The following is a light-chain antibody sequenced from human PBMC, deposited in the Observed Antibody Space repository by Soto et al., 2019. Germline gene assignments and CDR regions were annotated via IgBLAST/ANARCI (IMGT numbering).Light chain of an antibody. J-gene: IGKJ4*01. CDR1: QSVSSN. CDR2: GAS. Sequence: EIVMTQSPATLSVSPGGRATLSCRASQSVSSNLAWYQQKPGQAPRLLIYGASTRATGIPARFSGSGSGTEVTLTISSLQSEDFAVYYWQQYNNWPPLTFGGGTKVEIK. CDR3: QQYNNWPPLT. V-gene: IGKV3-15*01.